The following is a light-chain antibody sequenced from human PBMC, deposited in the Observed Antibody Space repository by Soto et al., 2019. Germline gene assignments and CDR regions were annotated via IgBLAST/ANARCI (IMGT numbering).Light chain of an antibody. Sequence: QAVVTQEPSFSVSPGGTVTLTCGLNSGSVSTDYYPSWYQQTPGQAPRTLIYSTNTRSPGVPDRFFGSILGNKAALTITGAQTEYESDYYCVLYMGSGISVFGGGTKLTVL. J-gene: IGLJ3*02. V-gene: IGLV8-61*01. CDR3: VLYMGSGISV. CDR1: SGSVSTDYY. CDR2: STN.